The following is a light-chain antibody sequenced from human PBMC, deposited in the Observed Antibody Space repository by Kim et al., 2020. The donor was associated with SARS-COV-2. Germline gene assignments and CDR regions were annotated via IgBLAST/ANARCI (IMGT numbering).Light chain of an antibody. CDR2: DAS. V-gene: IGKV3-11*01. CDR3: QQRRTWPLT. Sequence: LATGERATISCRASKSIGNWLGWYQQKSGQAPRLLIYDASKRATGIPARFSGSGSGTDFTLTISSLEPDDFALYYCQQRRTWPLTFGGGTKVDIK. CDR1: KSIGNW. J-gene: IGKJ4*01.